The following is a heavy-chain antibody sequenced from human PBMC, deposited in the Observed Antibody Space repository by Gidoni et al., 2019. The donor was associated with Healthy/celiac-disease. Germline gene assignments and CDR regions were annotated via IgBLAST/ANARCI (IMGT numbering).Heavy chain of an antibody. CDR2: IYHSGST. Sequence: QVQLQESGPGLVKPSGTLSLTCAVSGGSISSSNWWSWVRQPPGKGLEWIGEIYHSGSTNYNPSLKSRVTISVDKSKNQFSLKLSSVTAADTAVYYCARDWPSDKGSGWTYWYFDLWGRGTLVTVSS. CDR3: ARDWPSDKGSGWTYWYFDL. CDR1: GGSISSSNW. D-gene: IGHD6-19*01. J-gene: IGHJ2*01. V-gene: IGHV4-4*02.